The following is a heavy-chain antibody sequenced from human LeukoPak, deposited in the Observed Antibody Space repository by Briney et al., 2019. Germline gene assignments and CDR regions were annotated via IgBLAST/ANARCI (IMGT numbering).Heavy chain of an antibody. CDR2: INTDGSST. CDR1: GFTFSSYW. D-gene: IGHD1-26*01. Sequence: GGSLRLSCAASGFTFSSYWMHWVRQAPGKGLVWVSRINTDGSSTSYADSVKGRFAISRDNAKNTLYLQMNSLRAEDTAVYYCASLIGSYWTNAFDIWGQGTMVTVSS. CDR3: ASLIGSYWTNAFDI. J-gene: IGHJ3*02. V-gene: IGHV3-74*01.